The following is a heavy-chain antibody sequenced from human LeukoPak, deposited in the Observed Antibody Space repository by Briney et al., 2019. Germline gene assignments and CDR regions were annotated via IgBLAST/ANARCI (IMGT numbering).Heavy chain of an antibody. Sequence: SETLSLTCAVYGGSFSGYYWSWIRQPPGKGLEWIGEINHSGSTNYNPSLKSRVTISVDTSKNQFSLKLSSVTAADTAVYYCARGDGYNFRSDYWGQGTLVTVSS. D-gene: IGHD5-24*01. V-gene: IGHV4-34*01. J-gene: IGHJ4*02. CDR1: GGSFSGYY. CDR2: INHSGST. CDR3: ARGDGYNFRSDY.